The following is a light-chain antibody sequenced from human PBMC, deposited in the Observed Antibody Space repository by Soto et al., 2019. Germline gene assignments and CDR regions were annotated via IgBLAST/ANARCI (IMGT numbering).Light chain of an antibody. CDR3: QQSYSILWT. V-gene: IGKV1-39*01. CDR1: QSIASY. Sequence: IKMTQSPSSLSVAVGDSVTISGRASQSIASYVNWYQQKPGKAPKLLIYAASSLQTGVPSRFSGSGSGTEFTLTITSLRPDDFATYYCQQSYSILWTFGQGTKVDIK. J-gene: IGKJ1*01. CDR2: AAS.